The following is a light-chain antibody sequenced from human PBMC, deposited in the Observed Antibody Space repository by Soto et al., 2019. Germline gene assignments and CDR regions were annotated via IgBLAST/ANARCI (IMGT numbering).Light chain of an antibody. CDR3: SSYRRGSTYV. CDR2: DVT. CDR1: SNDVGGYNY. V-gene: IGLV2-14*03. Sequence: QSVLTQPASVSGSPGQSITVCCTGTSNDVGGYNYVSWYQQHPGKAPRLLIYDVTNRPSGVSNRFSGSKSGNTASLTISGLQAEDEADYYCSSYRRGSTYVFGTGTQVTVL. J-gene: IGLJ1*01.